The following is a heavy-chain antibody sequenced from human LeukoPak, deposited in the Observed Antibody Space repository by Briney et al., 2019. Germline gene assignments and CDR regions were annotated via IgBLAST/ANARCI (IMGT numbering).Heavy chain of an antibody. J-gene: IGHJ4*02. Sequence: GGSLRLSCAASGFTFSSYDMSWVRQAPGKGLDRVSAISGGGGSTYYADSVKGRFTISRDNSMNTLYLQMNSMRAEDTAVYYCAKATFSSGYYYYHWGQGTLVTVPS. CDR2: ISGGGGST. D-gene: IGHD3-22*01. CDR1: GFTFSSYD. V-gene: IGHV3-23*01. CDR3: AKATFSSGYYYYH.